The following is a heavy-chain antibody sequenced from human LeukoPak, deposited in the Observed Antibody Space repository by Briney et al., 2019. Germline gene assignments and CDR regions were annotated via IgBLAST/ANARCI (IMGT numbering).Heavy chain of an antibody. D-gene: IGHD6-25*01. Sequence: SETLSLTCAVSGESFRGFYWSWIRQPPGKGLEWIGEINHSGSTNYNPSLKSRVTISVDTSKNQFSLRLISVTAADTAMYYCARSRGNLYFQHWGQGTLVTVSS. V-gene: IGHV4-34*01. CDR2: INHSGST. CDR1: GESFRGFY. CDR3: ARSRGNLYFQH. J-gene: IGHJ1*01.